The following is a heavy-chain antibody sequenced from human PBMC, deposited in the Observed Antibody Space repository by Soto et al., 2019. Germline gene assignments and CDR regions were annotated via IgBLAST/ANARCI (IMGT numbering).Heavy chain of an antibody. Sequence: GGSLRLSCAASGFTFSSYSMNWVRQAPGKGLEWVSSISSSSSYIYYADSVKGRFTISRDNAKNSLYLQMNSLRAEDTAVYYCARSWYSSGWYYAFDIWGQGTMVTVSS. CDR3: ARSWYSSGWYYAFDI. J-gene: IGHJ3*02. D-gene: IGHD6-19*01. CDR2: ISSSSSYI. V-gene: IGHV3-21*01. CDR1: GFTFSSYS.